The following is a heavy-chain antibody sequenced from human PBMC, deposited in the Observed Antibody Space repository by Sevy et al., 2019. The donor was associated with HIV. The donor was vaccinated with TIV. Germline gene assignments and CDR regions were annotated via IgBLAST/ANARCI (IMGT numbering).Heavy chain of an antibody. V-gene: IGHV1-69*06. Sequence: ASVKVSCKASGGTFSSYAISWVRQAPGQGLEWMGGIIPIFGTANYAQKFQGRVTITADKSTSTAYMELSSLRSEDTAVYYCAAFGYHDSSGYWTADYWGQGTLVTVSS. D-gene: IGHD3-22*01. CDR2: IIPIFGTA. CDR3: AAFGYHDSSGYWTADY. J-gene: IGHJ4*02. CDR1: GGTFSSYA.